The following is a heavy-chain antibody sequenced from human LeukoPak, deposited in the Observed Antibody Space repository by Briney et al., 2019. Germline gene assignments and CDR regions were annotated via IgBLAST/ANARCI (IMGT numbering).Heavy chain of an antibody. CDR2: IYYSGST. CDR3: ARDRGSGWYSLNWYFDL. V-gene: IGHV4-59*01. D-gene: IGHD6-19*01. CDR1: GGSISSYY. J-gene: IGHJ2*01. Sequence: SETLSLTCTVSGGSISSYYWSWIRQPPGKGLEWIGYIYYSGSTNYNPSLKSRVTISVDTSKNQFSLKLSSVTAADTAVYYCARDRGSGWYSLNWYFDLWGRGTLVTVSS.